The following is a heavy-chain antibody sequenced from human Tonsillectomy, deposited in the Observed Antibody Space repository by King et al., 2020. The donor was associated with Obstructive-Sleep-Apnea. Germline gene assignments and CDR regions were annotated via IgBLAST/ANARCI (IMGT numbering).Heavy chain of an antibody. V-gene: IGHV4-34*01. CDR2: INHSGNT. J-gene: IGHJ3*02. CDR3: ARRKLSRAFDI. CDR1: GGSFSGYY. D-gene: IGHD5-18*01. Sequence: VQLQQWGAGLLKPSETLSLTCAVYGGSFSGYYWSWIRQPPGKGLEWIGGINHSGNTNYYPSLKSRVTISVDTSKNQFSLKLSSVTAPDTAVYYCARRKLSRAFDIWSQATMVTVSS.